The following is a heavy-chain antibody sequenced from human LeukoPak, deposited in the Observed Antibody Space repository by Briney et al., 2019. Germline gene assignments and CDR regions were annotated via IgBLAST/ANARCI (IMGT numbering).Heavy chain of an antibody. D-gene: IGHD2-8*01. CDR3: ARDSGYCTNGVCWDAWFDP. CDR2: IYSGGST. Sequence: PGGSLRLSCAASGFTVSSNYMSWVRQAPGKGLEWVSVIYSGGSTYYADSVKGRFTISRDNSKNTLYLQMNSLGAEDTAVYYCARDSGYCTNGVCWDAWFDPWGQGALVTVSS. CDR1: GFTVSSNY. V-gene: IGHV3-66*01. J-gene: IGHJ5*02.